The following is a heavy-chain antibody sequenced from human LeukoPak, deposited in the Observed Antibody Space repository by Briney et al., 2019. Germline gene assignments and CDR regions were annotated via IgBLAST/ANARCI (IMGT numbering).Heavy chain of an antibody. D-gene: IGHD6-13*01. Sequence: ASVKDSFMASGYSFTGYYMHWVRQAPGQGLEWMGWINPNSGGTIYAQKFQGRVTMTRDTSISTAYMELSSLRSDDTAVYYCARGEFSSSWYPTWGQGTLVTVSS. CDR2: INPNSGGT. J-gene: IGHJ4*02. V-gene: IGHV1-2*02. CDR1: GYSFTGYY. CDR3: ARGEFSSSWYPT.